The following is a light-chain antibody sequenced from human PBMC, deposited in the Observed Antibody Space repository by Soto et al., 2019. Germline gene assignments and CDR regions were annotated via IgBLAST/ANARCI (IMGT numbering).Light chain of an antibody. CDR2: DAS. J-gene: IGKJ5*01. Sequence: DIQMTQSPSTLSASVGDRVTITCRPSQSISSWLAWYQQRPGKAPKLLIYDASSLESGVPSRFSGSGSGTEFTLTISSLQPDDFATYYCQQYNSYSPITFGQGTRLEIK. CDR1: QSISSW. CDR3: QQYNSYSPIT. V-gene: IGKV1-5*01.